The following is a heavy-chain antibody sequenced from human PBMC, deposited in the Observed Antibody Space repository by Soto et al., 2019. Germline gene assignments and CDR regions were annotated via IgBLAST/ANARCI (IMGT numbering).Heavy chain of an antibody. CDR2: ISGSGGST. CDR3: AKAQSGSKYCSGGSCYLPFDY. J-gene: IGHJ4*02. CDR1: GFTFSSYA. D-gene: IGHD2-15*01. Sequence: GGSLRLSCAASGFTFSSYAMSWVRQAPGKGLEWVSAISGSGGSTYYADSVKGRFTISRDNSKNTLYLQMNSLRAEDTAVYYCAKAQSGSKYCSGGSCYLPFDYWGQGTLVTVSS. V-gene: IGHV3-23*01.